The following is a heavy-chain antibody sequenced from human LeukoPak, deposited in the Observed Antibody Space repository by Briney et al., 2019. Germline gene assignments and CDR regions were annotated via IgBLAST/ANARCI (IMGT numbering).Heavy chain of an antibody. CDR3: ASGPYYDFWSGYYRIDY. J-gene: IGHJ4*02. D-gene: IGHD3-3*01. V-gene: IGHV4-4*07. CDR1: GGSISSYY. CDR2: IYTSGST. Sequence: PSETLSLTCTVSGGSISSYYWSWIRQPAGKGLEWIGRIYTSGSTNYNPSLKSRVTMSVDTSKNQFSLKLSSVSAADTAVYYCASGPYYDFWSGYYRIDYWGQGTLVTVSS.